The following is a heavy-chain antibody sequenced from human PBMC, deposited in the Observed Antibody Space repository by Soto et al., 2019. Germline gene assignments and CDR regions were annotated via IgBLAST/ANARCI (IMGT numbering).Heavy chain of an antibody. Sequence: QVQLQESGPGLVKPSQTLSLTCTVSGGSINNVNYYWSWIRQSPDKGLEWIGPIYNGGTTYNNPSLTRRVIISVDSSNNQFSLKLSSVSAADTAVYYCARGPSGDKVDYWGQGTLVTVSS. CDR1: GGSINNVNYY. V-gene: IGHV4-30-4*01. J-gene: IGHJ4*02. CDR3: ARGPSGDKVDY. D-gene: IGHD7-27*01. CDR2: IYNGGTT.